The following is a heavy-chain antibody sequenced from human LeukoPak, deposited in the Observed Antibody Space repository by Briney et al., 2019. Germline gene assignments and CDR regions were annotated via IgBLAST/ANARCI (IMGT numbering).Heavy chain of an antibody. V-gene: IGHV3-11*04. CDR2: ISSSCSTI. CDR3: ARDLLSGWYNPLYCYY. CDR1: GFTFSDYY. Sequence: GGSLRLSCAASGFTFSDYYMSWIRQAPGKGLELVSYISSSCSTIYYADSVKGRFTISRDNAKNSLYLQMNSLRAEDTAVYYCARDLLSGWYNPLYCYYWGQRTLVTVSS. D-gene: IGHD6-19*01. J-gene: IGHJ4*02.